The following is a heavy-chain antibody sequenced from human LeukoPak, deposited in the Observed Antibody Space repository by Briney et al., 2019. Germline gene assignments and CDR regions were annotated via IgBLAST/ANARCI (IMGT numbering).Heavy chain of an antibody. Sequence: GGSLRLSCAASGFTVSNNYMSWVRQAPGKGLEWVSVIYSGGSTYYADSVKGRFTISRDNSKNTLYLQMNSLRAEDTAVYYCARDLKNTGFVYYYYGMDVWGQGTTVTVSS. D-gene: IGHD2-8*02. CDR2: IYSGGST. J-gene: IGHJ6*02. V-gene: IGHV3-66*01. CDR3: ARDLKNTGFVYYYYGMDV. CDR1: GFTVSNNY.